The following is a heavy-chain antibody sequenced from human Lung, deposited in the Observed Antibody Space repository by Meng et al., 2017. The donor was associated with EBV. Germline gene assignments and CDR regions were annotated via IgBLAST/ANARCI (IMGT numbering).Heavy chain of an antibody. V-gene: IGHV7-4-1*02. CDR2: ISTNTGTP. CDR3: ARGGNFDP. J-gene: IGHJ5*02. CDR1: GYTFSTYT. Sequence: VQRVQSGSELKKPGPSRKVSCKASGYTFSTYTINWVRQAHGRGLEWMGWISTNTGTPTYTQGFTGRFVFSLDTSVSTAYLQISSLKAEDTAVYYCARGGNFDPWGQGTLVTVSS. D-gene: IGHD2/OR15-2a*01.